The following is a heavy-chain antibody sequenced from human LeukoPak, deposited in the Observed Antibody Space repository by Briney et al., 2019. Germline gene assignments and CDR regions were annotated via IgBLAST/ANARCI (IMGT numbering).Heavy chain of an antibody. J-gene: IGHJ5*02. CDR1: GFTFSGSA. D-gene: IGHD1-26*01. CDR2: IDKKDKGYATAT. V-gene: IGHV3-73*01. Sequence: PGGSLKLSCAASGFTFSGSAIHWVRHSSGKGLEWVGQIDKKDKGYATATAYAASVTGRFTISRDDSINTAYLQMKSLRTEDTALYYCTRDSGTYNWFDPWGQGTLVTISS. CDR3: TRDSGTYNWFDP.